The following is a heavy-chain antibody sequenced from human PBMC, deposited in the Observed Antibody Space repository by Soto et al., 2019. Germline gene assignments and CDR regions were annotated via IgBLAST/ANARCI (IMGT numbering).Heavy chain of an antibody. Sequence: EMQLVESGGGVVQPGGSLRLSCAASGFTFDDYTMHWVRQVPGKGLDWVSTISWDGGTTYYADSVKGRFTISRDNSKSSLYLQMNGLRTEDSAFYYCAKGGDYWYFDLWGRGTLATVSS. V-gene: IGHV3-43*01. CDR2: ISWDGGTT. J-gene: IGHJ2*01. CDR1: GFTFDDYT. CDR3: AKGGDYWYFDL.